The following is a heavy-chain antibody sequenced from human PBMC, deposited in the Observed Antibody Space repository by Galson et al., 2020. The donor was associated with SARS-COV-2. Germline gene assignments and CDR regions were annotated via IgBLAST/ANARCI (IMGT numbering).Heavy chain of an antibody. D-gene: IGHD6-13*01. CDR2: IYPGDSDT. J-gene: IGHJ3*02. CDR1: GYSFTSYW. Sequence: GESLKISCKGSGYSFTSYWIGWVRQMPGKGLEWMGIIYPGDSDTRYSPSFQGQVTISADKSISTAYLQWSSLKASDTAMYYCAEGGPGGYSSTMVQGKGGAFDIWGQGTMVTVSS. V-gene: IGHV5-51*01. CDR3: AEGGPGGYSSTMVQGKGGAFDI.